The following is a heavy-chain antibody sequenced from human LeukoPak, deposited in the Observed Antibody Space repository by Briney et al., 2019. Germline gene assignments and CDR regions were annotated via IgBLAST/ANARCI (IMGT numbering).Heavy chain of an antibody. V-gene: IGHV4-38-2*02. Sequence: PSETLSLTCSISGYSISSGYFWGWIRQPPGKGLEWIGNIHHDGITYYNPSLKSRVTISLDPSKNQFSLRLRSVTAADTGIYYCAREVRRMLIDYWGQGTLVIVSS. CDR3: AREVRRMLIDY. D-gene: IGHD2-8*01. J-gene: IGHJ4*02. CDR1: GYSISSGYF. CDR2: IHHDGIT.